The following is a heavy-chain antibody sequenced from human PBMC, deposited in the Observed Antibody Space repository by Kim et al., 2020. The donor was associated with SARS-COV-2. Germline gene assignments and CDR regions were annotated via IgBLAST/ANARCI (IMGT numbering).Heavy chain of an antibody. D-gene: IGHD3-10*01. J-gene: IGHJ6*02. CDR1: GYRLSTYW. V-gene: IGHV5-10-1*01. Sequence: GASLKISCQSSGYRLSTYWITWVRQVAGRGLEWMGRIDPSDSYTTYSPSFEGHVTISIDKSINTAYLQWNSLKASDTAVYFCARRGLLHYDGMDVWGQGTTVIVSS. CDR3: ARRGLLHYDGMDV. CDR2: IDPSDSYT.